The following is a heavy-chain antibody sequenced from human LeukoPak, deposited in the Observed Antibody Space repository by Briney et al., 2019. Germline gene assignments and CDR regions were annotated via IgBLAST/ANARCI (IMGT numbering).Heavy chain of an antibody. CDR3: VREVGAPGSFQH. Sequence: GGSLRLSCAASGFTFSSYGMHWVRQAPGKGLEWVAFIRYDGSNKYYADSVKGRFTISRDNSKNTLYLQMNSLGAEDTAVYYYVREVGAPGSFQHWGQGAPVTVSS. V-gene: IGHV3-30*02. D-gene: IGHD1-26*01. J-gene: IGHJ1*01. CDR2: IRYDGSNK. CDR1: GFTFSSYG.